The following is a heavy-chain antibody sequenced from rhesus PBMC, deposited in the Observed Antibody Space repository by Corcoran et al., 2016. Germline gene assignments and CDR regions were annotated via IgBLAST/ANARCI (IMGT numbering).Heavy chain of an antibody. J-gene: IGHJ4*01. V-gene: IGHV4-169*01. Sequence: QLQLQESGPGLVKPSETLSVTCAVAGGSISSSYWSWIRQAPGKGLEWIGFIYGSGSSPNYNPSLRSRVTLSVDTSKDQLSLKLTSMTTADTAVYYCARWGAAGGNDYWGQGVLVTVSS. CDR1: GGSISSSY. D-gene: IGHD6-25*01. CDR2: IYGSGSSP. CDR3: ARWGAAGGNDY.